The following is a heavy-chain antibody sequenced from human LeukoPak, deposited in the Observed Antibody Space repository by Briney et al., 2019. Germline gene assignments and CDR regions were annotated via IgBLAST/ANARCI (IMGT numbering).Heavy chain of an antibody. CDR1: GFTFSSYY. CDR3: APKRYGGYDY. D-gene: IGHD5-12*01. V-gene: IGHV3-74*01. CDR2: INSDGGST. Sequence: GGSLRLSCAASGFTFSSYYMHWVRQAPGKGLVWVSRINSDGGSTSYADSVKGRFTISRDNAKNTLYLQMNSLRAEDTAVYYCAPKRYGGYDYWGQGTLVTVSS. J-gene: IGHJ4*02.